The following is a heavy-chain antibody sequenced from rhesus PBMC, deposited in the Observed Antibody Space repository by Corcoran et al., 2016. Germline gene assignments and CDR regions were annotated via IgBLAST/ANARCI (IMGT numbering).Heavy chain of an antibody. V-gene: IGHV3-54*02. CDR3: ALGITGDYFDY. Sequence: EVQLVESGGGLVQPGGSLRLSCAASGFTFSSYGMHWVRQAPGKALEWVAIISSDGSKKDYADSVNDRFTISRDNSKNMLYLQMNNLKWDDTAVYYCALGITGDYFDYWGQGVLVTVSS. D-gene: IGHD1-26*01. CDR2: ISSDGSKK. CDR1: GFTFSSYG. J-gene: IGHJ4*01.